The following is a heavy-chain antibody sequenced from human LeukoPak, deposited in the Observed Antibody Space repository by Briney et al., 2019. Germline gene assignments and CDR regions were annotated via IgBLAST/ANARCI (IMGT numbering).Heavy chain of an antibody. CDR1: GGSISSGSYY. Sequence: PSQTLSLTCTVSGGSISSGSYYWSWIRQPAGKGLEWIGRIYTGGSTNYNPSLKSRVTISVDTSKNQFSLKLSSVTAADTAVYYCAIVVPAASPRDAANPYYYYYMDVWGKGTTVTVSS. D-gene: IGHD2-2*01. CDR2: IYTGGST. J-gene: IGHJ6*03. CDR3: AIVVPAASPRDAANPYYYYYMDV. V-gene: IGHV4-61*02.